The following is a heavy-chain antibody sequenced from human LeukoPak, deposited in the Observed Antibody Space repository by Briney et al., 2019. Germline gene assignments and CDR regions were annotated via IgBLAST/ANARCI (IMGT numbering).Heavy chain of an antibody. CDR1: GFSFSTNS. D-gene: IGHD2-2*01. Sequence: GRSLGLSCAASGFSFSTNSIHWVRQAPGKGLEWVAVTSSDGTVKYYPDSVKGRFTISRDNSKNTLYLQVNSLRPEDTGVYYCARDPVPAAARHFDYWGQGTLVTVSS. J-gene: IGHJ4*01. CDR3: ARDPVPAAARHFDY. CDR2: TSSDGTVK. V-gene: IGHV3-30-3*01.